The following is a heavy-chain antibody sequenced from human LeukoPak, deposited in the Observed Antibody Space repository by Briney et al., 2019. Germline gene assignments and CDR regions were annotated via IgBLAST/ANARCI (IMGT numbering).Heavy chain of an antibody. V-gene: IGHV3-66*01. CDR1: GFTVSSNY. CDR3: TTAYHYSSGSYYGVDY. Sequence: PGRSLRLSCAASGFTVSSNYMSWVRQAPGKGLECVSVFYSGGDTYYADSVKGRFAISRDNSKNTLYLQMNSLRAEDTAVYYCTTAYHYSSGSYYGVDYWGQGTLLTVSS. D-gene: IGHD3-10*01. J-gene: IGHJ4*02. CDR2: FYSGGDT.